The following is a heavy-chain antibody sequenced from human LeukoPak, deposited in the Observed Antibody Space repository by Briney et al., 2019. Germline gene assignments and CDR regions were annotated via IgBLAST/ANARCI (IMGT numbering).Heavy chain of an antibody. CDR2: IIPIFGTA. D-gene: IGHD3-22*01. J-gene: IGHJ3*02. Sequence: SVKVSCKASGGTFSSYAISWVRQAPGQGLEWMGGIIPIFGTANYAQRFQGRVTITADESTSTAYMELSSLRSEDTAVYYCARVGIYYYDSSEVVDAFDIWGQGTMVTVSS. CDR1: GGTFSSYA. CDR3: ARVGIYYYDSSEVVDAFDI. V-gene: IGHV1-69*01.